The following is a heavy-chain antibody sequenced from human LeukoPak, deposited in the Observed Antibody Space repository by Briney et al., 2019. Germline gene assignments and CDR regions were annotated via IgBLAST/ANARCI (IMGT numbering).Heavy chain of an antibody. J-gene: IGHJ4*02. CDR3: TRDQRNSWFYY. CDR1: GASVSSSSYY. V-gene: IGHV4-61*01. Sequence: SETLSLTCTVSGASVSSSSYYFSWIRQSPGKGLEWIGYIYYDGSTNYNPSLKSRVTISIDTSKNQFSLRLNSVTAADTAMYYCTRDQRNSWFYYWGLGTLITVSS. D-gene: IGHD6-13*01. CDR2: IYYDGST.